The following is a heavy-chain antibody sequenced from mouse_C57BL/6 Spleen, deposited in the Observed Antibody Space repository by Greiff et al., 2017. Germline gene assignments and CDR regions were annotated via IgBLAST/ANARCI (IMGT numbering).Heavy chain of an antibody. CDR1: GFSLTSYG. J-gene: IGHJ2*01. CDR3: ARMGYDGYYSYYFDY. Sequence: QVQLKQSGPGLVQPSQSLSITCTVSGFSLTSYGVHWVRQSPGKGLEWLGVIWSGGSTDYNAAFISRLSISKDNSKSQVFFKMNSLQADDTAIYYCARMGYDGYYSYYFDYWGQGTTLTVSS. CDR2: IWSGGST. V-gene: IGHV2-2*01. D-gene: IGHD2-3*01.